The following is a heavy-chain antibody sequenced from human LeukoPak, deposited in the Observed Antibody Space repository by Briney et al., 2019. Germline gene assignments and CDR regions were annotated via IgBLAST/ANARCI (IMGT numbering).Heavy chain of an antibody. D-gene: IGHD2-2*01. J-gene: IGHJ4*02. V-gene: IGHV1-2*02. CDR1: GYTFTGYY. CDR2: INPNSGGT. CDR3: ARVGSYCTSTSCFDY. Sequence: ASVKVSCKASGYTFTGYYMHWVRQAPGQGLEWMGWINPNSGGTNYAQKFQGRVTMTRDTSISTAYMELSRLRSDDTAVYYCARVGSYCTSTSCFDYWGQGTLVTVSS.